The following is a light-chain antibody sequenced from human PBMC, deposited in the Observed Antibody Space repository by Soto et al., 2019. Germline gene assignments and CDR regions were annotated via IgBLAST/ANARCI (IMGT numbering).Light chain of an antibody. CDR3: AAWDDSLNGVV. CDR1: SSNIGSNT. J-gene: IGLJ2*01. V-gene: IGLV1-44*01. Sequence: QSVLTQPPSASGTPGQRVTISCSGSSSNIGSNTVNWYQQLPGTAPKLLIYSNNQRPSGVPGRFSGSKSGTSASLAISGLQSEDEADYYCAAWDDSLNGVVFGQGTKLIVL. CDR2: SNN.